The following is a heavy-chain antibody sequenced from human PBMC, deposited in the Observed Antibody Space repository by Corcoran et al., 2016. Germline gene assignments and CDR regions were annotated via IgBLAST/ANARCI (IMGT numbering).Heavy chain of an antibody. CDR2: INSDGSST. V-gene: IGHV3-74*01. CDR3: ARAIAAAQNPAFDI. J-gene: IGHJ3*02. D-gene: IGHD6-13*01. Sequence: EVQLVESGGGLVQPGGSLRLSCAASGFTFSSYWMHWVRQAPGKGLVWVSRINSDGSSTSYADSVKGRFTISRDNAKNTLYLQMNSLRAEDTAVYYCARAIAAAQNPAFDIWGQGTMVTVSS. CDR1: GFTFSSYW.